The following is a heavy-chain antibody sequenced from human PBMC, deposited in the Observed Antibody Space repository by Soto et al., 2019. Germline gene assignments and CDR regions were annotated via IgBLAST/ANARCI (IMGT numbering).Heavy chain of an antibody. V-gene: IGHV1-69*13. CDR3: ARDSIAAAGTDY. CDR2: IIPFFGTT. CDR1: GGTFISYT. J-gene: IGHJ4*02. Sequence: SVKVTCKGSGGTFISYTITWVRPAPAQGLEWMGEIIPFFGTTNFVEKFQGRPTITADSSTSTAYMELSSLRSEDTAMYYCARDSIAAAGTDYWGQGTLVTVSS. D-gene: IGHD6-13*01.